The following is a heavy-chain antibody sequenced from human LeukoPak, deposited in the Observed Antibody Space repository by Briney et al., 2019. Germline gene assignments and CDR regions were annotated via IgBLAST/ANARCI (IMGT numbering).Heavy chain of an antibody. V-gene: IGHV5-51*01. Sequence: GESLKISCKTPGYTFITYWIAWVRQMPGKGLEWMGMIYPGDSDIRYSPSFQGQVTISADKSITTAYLQWSSLKPSDTAMYYCARRIDGLDVWGQGTTVTVSS. CDR1: GYTFITYW. CDR2: IYPGDSDI. D-gene: IGHD2-21*01. CDR3: ARRIDGLDV. J-gene: IGHJ6*02.